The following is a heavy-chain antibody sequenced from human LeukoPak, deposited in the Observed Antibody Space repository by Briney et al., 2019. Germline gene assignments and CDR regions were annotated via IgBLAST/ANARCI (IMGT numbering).Heavy chain of an antibody. Sequence: SETLSLTCTVSGGSISSGSYYWSWIRQPAGKGLEWIGRTYSRGSTNYNPSLKSRVTMSVDASKNQFSLKLSSVTAADTAVYYCARASITRVAFDIWGQGTMVTVSS. CDR2: TYSRGST. CDR1: GGSISSGSYY. CDR3: ARASITRVAFDI. J-gene: IGHJ3*02. V-gene: IGHV4-61*02. D-gene: IGHD3-10*01.